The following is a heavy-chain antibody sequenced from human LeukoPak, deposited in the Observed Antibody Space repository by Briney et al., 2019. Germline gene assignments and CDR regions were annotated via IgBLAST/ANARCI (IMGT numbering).Heavy chain of an antibody. D-gene: IGHD2-2*01. CDR2: IYPGDSDA. CDR3: ARQPASAPGLETNGFDI. V-gene: IGHV5-51*01. Sequence: GESLKISCTGSGYNFTNYWIAWVRQVPGKGLEWMGIIYPGDSDARYSPSFQGQVTISADKSISTAYLQWSSLKASDTAIYYCARQPASAPGLETNGFDIWGQGTMVTVSS. J-gene: IGHJ3*02. CDR1: GYNFTNYW.